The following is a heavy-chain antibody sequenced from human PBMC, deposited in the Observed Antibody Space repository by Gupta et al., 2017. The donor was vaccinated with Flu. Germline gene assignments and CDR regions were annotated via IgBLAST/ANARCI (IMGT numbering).Heavy chain of an antibody. CDR3: AREETVGLFSGGEQPTNRGTYYYYGMDV. Sequence: QVQLQQSGPGLVKPSQTLSLTCAISGDSVSSNSAAWNWIRQSPSRGLEWLGRTYYRSKWYNDYAVSVKSRITINPDTSKNQFSLQLNSVTPEDTAVYYCAREETVGLFSGGEQPTNRGTYYYYGMDVWGQGTTVTVSS. CDR2: TYYRSKWYN. J-gene: IGHJ6*02. D-gene: IGHD3-10*01. V-gene: IGHV6-1*01. CDR1: GDSVSSNSAA.